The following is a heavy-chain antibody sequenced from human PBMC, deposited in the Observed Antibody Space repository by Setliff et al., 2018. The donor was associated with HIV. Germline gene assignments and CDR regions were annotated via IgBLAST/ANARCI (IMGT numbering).Heavy chain of an antibody. Sequence: GGSLRLSCAASGFLFHTYWMSWVRQAPGKGLEWVANIKEDGSEKYYVDSVKGRFTISRDNAENSLYLQMNSLTAEDTAVYYCAKSFNSGPTNWNIDVWGTGTTVTVSS. CDR1: GFLFHTYW. J-gene: IGHJ6*03. CDR3: AKSFNSGPTNWNIDV. D-gene: IGHD1-20*01. CDR2: IKEDGSEK. V-gene: IGHV3-7*05.